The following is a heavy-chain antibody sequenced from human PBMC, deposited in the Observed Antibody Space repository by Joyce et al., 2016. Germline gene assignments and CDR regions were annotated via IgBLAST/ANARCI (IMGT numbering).Heavy chain of an antibody. D-gene: IGHD2-15*01. V-gene: IGHV3-30*04. CDR3: ARIGYGVSLGNGFDP. J-gene: IGHJ5*02. Sequence: QVHLVESGGGVVQPGNSLRLSCVVSGIDISLYAFTWVRQAPVKGLDWVTTIPNDGYRRYADSVKGRFTFSRDDSKKMVDLEMNNLRVDDTAIYYCARIGYGVSLGNGFDPWGQGTPVTVSS. CDR1: GIDISLYA. CDR2: IPNDGYR.